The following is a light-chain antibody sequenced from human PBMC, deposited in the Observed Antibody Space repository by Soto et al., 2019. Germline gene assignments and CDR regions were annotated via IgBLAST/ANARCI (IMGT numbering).Light chain of an antibody. CDR3: QQYGSSPPQWT. Sequence: EIVLTQSPGTLSLSPGERATLSCRASQSVSSSYLAWYQQKPGQAPRLLIYGASSRATGIPDRFSGSGSGTDFTLTISRLEPVDFAVYYCQQYGSSPPQWTFGQGTKVEIK. CDR1: QSVSSSY. V-gene: IGKV3-20*01. J-gene: IGKJ1*01. CDR2: GAS.